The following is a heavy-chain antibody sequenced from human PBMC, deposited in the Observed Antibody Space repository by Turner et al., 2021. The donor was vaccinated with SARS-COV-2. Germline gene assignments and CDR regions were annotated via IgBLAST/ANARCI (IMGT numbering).Heavy chain of an antibody. D-gene: IGHD3-10*01. CDR1: GGSISSSSYY. CDR2: IHYSGRT. V-gene: IGHV4-39*01. Sequence: QLQLQESGPGLVKPSETLSLTCTVSGGSISSSSYYWGWIRQPPGKGLEWIGYIHYSGRTYNNPSLKSRVTISVDTSKNQFSLKLSSVTAADTAVYYCARLVRRAEYYFDYWGQGTLVTVSS. CDR3: ARLVRRAEYYFDY. J-gene: IGHJ4*02.